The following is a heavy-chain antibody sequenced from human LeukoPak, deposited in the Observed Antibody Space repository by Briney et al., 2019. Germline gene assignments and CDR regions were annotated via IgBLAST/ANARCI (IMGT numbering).Heavy chain of an antibody. Sequence: GGSLRLSCAASGFTFSSYWMHWVRQAPGKGLVWVSHVNTDGTGTRYADSVKGRFTISRDNAKNTLYLEMNSLRAEDTALYHCGRVRTSGNYYIDSWGQGTLVTVSS. D-gene: IGHD6-19*01. CDR2: VNTDGTGT. J-gene: IGHJ4*02. CDR1: GFTFSSYW. CDR3: GRVRTSGNYYIDS. V-gene: IGHV3-74*01.